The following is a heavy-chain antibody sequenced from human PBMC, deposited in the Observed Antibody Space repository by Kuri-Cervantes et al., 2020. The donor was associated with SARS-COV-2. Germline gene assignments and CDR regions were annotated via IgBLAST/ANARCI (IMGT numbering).Heavy chain of an antibody. CDR2: VYSSGGT. Sequence: GSLRLSCTVSGGSISSDYWSWIRQSAGKGLEFIGRVYSSGGTNYNPSLESRVTMSIDTAKNQVSLRLTSVTAADTAVYYCARGILGDDSIHYGMDVWGQGTSVTVSS. CDR1: GGSISSDY. V-gene: IGHV4-4*07. J-gene: IGHJ6*02. D-gene: IGHD2/OR15-2a*01. CDR3: ARGILGDDSIHYGMDV.